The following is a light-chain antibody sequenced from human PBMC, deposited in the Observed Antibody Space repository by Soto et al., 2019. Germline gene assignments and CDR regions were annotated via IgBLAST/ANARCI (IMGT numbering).Light chain of an antibody. V-gene: IGKV3-11*01. Sequence: EVVLTQSPVNLSLSPGERATLSCRASQSFRGLLAWYQQKPGQAPRLLIYDAYNRATGIPPRFSGSGSGTDFTLTISSLEPEDFAVYYCQQRSNWPITFGQGTRLEIK. CDR2: DAY. CDR3: QQRSNWPIT. CDR1: QSFRGL. J-gene: IGKJ5*01.